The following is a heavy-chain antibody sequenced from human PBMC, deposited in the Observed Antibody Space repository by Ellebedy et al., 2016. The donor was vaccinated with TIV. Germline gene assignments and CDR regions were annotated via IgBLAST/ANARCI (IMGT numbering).Heavy chain of an antibody. Sequence: MPGGSLRLSCSVSGGSISRYYWSWIRQPPGKGLEWIGCIFYSGNTYYNPSLQSRVTISVDTSKNQFSLRLTSVTAADTAVYFCARGGTYNWNDYWGQGTLVTVSS. CDR1: GGSISRYY. D-gene: IGHD1-20*01. V-gene: IGHV4-59*01. CDR3: ARGGTYNWNDY. J-gene: IGHJ4*02. CDR2: IFYSGNT.